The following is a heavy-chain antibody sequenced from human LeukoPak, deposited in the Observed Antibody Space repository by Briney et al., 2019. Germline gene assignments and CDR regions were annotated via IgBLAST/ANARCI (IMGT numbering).Heavy chain of an antibody. Sequence: PGGSLRLSCAASGFTFSSYWMSWVRQAPGKGPEWVSAISGSGTNTYYSGSVRGRFTISRDNSNNRLYLQMNSVRAEDTAMYFCAKDTAVILTAPFDSWGQGTLVTVSS. V-gene: IGHV3-23*01. CDR3: AKDTAVILTAPFDS. CDR1: GFTFSSYW. D-gene: IGHD2-21*01. J-gene: IGHJ4*02. CDR2: ISGSGTNT.